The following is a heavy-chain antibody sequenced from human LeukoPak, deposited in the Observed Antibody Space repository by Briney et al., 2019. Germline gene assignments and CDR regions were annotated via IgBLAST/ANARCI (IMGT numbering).Heavy chain of an antibody. CDR2: MSYDGSNK. CDR3: ARNPPGSLDC. V-gene: IGHV3-30*05. Sequence: GGSLRLSCAASGFTFSSYSMNWVRQAPGKGLEWVTVMSYDGSNKYYADSVKGRFTISRDNTKNTLYLQMDSLRVEGTAVYYCARNPPGSLDCWGQGTLVTVSS. D-gene: IGHD3-10*01. CDR1: GFTFSSYS. J-gene: IGHJ4*02.